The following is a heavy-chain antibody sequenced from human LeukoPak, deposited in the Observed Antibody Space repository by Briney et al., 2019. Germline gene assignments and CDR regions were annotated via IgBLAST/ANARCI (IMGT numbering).Heavy chain of an antibody. J-gene: IGHJ6*03. CDR1: GFTFSDYY. D-gene: IGHD6-6*01. V-gene: IGHV3-11*01. CDR3: ARLRSSSFYYYYMDV. CDR2: ISSSGSTI. Sequence: GGSLRLSCAASGFTFSDYYMSWIRQAPGKGLEWVSYISSSGSTIYYADSVKGRFTISRDNAKNSLYLHMNSLRAEDTAVYYCARLRSSSFYYYYMDVWGKGTTVTVSS.